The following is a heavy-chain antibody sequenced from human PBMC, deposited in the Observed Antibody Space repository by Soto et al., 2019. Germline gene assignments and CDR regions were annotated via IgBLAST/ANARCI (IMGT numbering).Heavy chain of an antibody. J-gene: IGHJ6*02. CDR2: INPNSGGT. D-gene: IGHD3-3*01. Sequence: ASVKVSCKASGYTFTGYYMHWVRQAPGQGLEWMGWINPNSGGTNYAQKFQGWVTMTRDTSISTAYMELSRLRSDDTAVYYCARGQMDYDFWSGYYYYYYGMDVWGQGTTVIVSS. CDR1: GYTFTGYY. CDR3: ARGQMDYDFWSGYYYYYYGMDV. V-gene: IGHV1-2*04.